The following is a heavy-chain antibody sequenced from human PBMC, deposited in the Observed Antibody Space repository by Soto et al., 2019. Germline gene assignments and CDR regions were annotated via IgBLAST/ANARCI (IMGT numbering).Heavy chain of an antibody. D-gene: IGHD3-16*01. V-gene: IGHV3-74*03. J-gene: IGHJ4*02. CDR1: GFTFSSYW. CDR2: IKTDGTST. Sequence: EVQLVESGGGLVQPGGSLRLSCAASGFTFSSYWMQWVRQDPGKGLVWVSSIKTDGTSTQYADSVKGRFTVSRDNAKNTLYLQMNSLRAEDTAVYYCAKDLSWGQCDYWGQGTQVTVSS. CDR3: AKDLSWGQCDY.